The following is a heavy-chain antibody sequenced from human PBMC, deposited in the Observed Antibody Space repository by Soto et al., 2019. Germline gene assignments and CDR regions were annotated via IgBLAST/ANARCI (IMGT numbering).Heavy chain of an antibody. Sequence: EVQLLESGGGVVQPGGSLRLSCAASGFSVSTNAMSWVRQAPGKGLEWVSGISGSGRYTYYADSVKGRFTISRDNSKKTLSLQMNNLRGEDTARYYCAKDIAGGFDHWGQGALVTVSS. CDR2: ISGSGRYT. V-gene: IGHV3-23*01. J-gene: IGHJ4*02. CDR3: AKDIAGGFDH. CDR1: GFSVSTNA. D-gene: IGHD1-26*01.